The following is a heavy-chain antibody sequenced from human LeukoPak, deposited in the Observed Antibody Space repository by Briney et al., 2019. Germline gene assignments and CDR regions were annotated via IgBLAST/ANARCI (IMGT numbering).Heavy chain of an antibody. CDR3: VREASTSYYDSSGYYRQTETFDV. CDR2: VYYSGRT. D-gene: IGHD3-22*01. Sequence: SETLSLTCAVSGDSASSDSYYWHWIRRSPGKGLEWVGFVYYSGRTKYNPSLKSQVAMSIDTSKNQVSLRLRSVTAADTAMYFCVREASTSYYDSSGYYRQTETFDVWGLGTMVTVSS. V-gene: IGHV4-61*01. J-gene: IGHJ3*01. CDR1: GDSASSDSYY.